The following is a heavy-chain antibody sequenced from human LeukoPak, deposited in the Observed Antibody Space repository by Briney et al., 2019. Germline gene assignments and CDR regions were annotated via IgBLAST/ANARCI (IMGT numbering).Heavy chain of an antibody. D-gene: IGHD3-22*01. J-gene: IGHJ6*03. CDR1: GYTFTGYY. CDR3: ARDHYYDSSVEPVGNYYYYYMDV. V-gene: IGHV1-69*13. CDR2: IIPIFGTA. Sequence: SVKVSCKASGYTFTGYYMHWVRQAPGQGLEWMGGIIPIFGTANYAQKFQGRVTITADESTSTAYMELSSLRSEDTAVYYCARDHYYDSSVEPVGNYYYYYMDVWGKGTTVTVSS.